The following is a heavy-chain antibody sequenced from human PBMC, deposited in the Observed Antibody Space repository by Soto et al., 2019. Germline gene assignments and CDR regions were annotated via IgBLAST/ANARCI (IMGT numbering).Heavy chain of an antibody. J-gene: IGHJ4*02. V-gene: IGHV1-2*02. CDR1: GYTFTAYY. CDR3: ARQLAYCGGDCYTEPIDY. D-gene: IGHD2-21*02. CDR2: INPKTGDT. Sequence: QAQLVQSGAEVKKPGASVKVSCKTSGYTFTAYYIHWVRQAPGQGLEWVGWINPKTGDTKYAQKFQGRVPMTGDTSITTAYMELGRLRSDDTAVYYCARQLAYCGGDCYTEPIDYWGQGTLVTVSS.